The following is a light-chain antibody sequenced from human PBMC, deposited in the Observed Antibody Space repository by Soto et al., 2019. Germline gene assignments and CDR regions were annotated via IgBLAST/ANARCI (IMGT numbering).Light chain of an antibody. V-gene: IGKV3-15*01. J-gene: IGKJ5*01. Sequence: EVVMTQSPATLSVSPGERATLSCRASESLSGNLAWYQQKPGQAPRLLIYAASTRATGIPARFSGSGYGTEFTLTISGLQSEDFRVYYCQQYEKWFHTFGQGTRLDIK. CDR2: AAS. CDR1: ESLSGN. CDR3: QQYEKWFHT.